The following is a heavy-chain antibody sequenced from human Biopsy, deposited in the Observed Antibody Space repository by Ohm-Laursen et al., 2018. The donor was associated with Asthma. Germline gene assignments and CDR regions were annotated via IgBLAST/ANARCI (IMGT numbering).Heavy chain of an antibody. CDR2: INDDGTST. J-gene: IGHJ4*02. CDR3: AKGYYYDSSGFDY. Sequence: SLRLPCAASGFTFRRYSMHWVRQAPGKGLVWVSRINDDGTSTTYADSVKGRFTISRDNSKNTLYLQMNSLRAEDTAVYYCAKGYYYDSSGFDYWGQGTLVTVSS. D-gene: IGHD3-22*01. V-gene: IGHV3-74*01. CDR1: GFTFRRYS.